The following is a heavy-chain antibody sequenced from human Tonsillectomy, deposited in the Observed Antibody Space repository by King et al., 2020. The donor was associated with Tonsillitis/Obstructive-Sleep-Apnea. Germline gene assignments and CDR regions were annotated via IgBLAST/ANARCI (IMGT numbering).Heavy chain of an antibody. CDR3: ASCGGDWGDNWFDP. D-gene: IGHD2-21*02. J-gene: IGHJ5*02. V-gene: IGHV4-31*03. Sequence: QVQLQESGPGLVKPSQTLSLTCSVSGGSISSGGYYWSWIRQHPGKGLEWIGYINYSGSTYYNPSLTSRVTISVDTSKNQFSLKLSSVTAADTAVYYCASCGGDWGDNWFDPWGQGTLVTVSS. CDR1: GGSISSGGYY. CDR2: INYSGST.